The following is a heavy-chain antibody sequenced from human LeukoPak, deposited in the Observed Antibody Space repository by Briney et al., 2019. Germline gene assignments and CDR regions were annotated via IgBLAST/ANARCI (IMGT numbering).Heavy chain of an antibody. V-gene: IGHV1-8*01. CDR1: GYTFTSYD. J-gene: IGHJ3*02. D-gene: IGHD5-18*01. Sequence: ASVKVSCKASGYTFTSYDINWVRQATGQGLEWMGWMNPNSGNTGYAQKFQGRVTMTRNTSISTAYMGLSRLRSEETAVYYCARVYRYGSVYAFDIWGQGTMVTVSS. CDR3: ARVYRYGSVYAFDI. CDR2: MNPNSGNT.